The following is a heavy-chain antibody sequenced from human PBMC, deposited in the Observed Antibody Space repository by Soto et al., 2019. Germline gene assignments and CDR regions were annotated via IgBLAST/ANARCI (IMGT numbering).Heavy chain of an antibody. D-gene: IGHD2-21*02. CDR1: GFTFSSYA. V-gene: IGHV3-23*01. Sequence: GGSLRLSCAASGFTFSSYAMNWVRQAPGKGLEWVSVISGSGGGIYYADSVKGRFTISRDNSKNTLYLQMNSLRAEDTAVYYCAKVPYCGGDCYSGAFDIWGQGTTVTVSS. J-gene: IGHJ3*02. CDR3: AKVPYCGGDCYSGAFDI. CDR2: ISGSGGGI.